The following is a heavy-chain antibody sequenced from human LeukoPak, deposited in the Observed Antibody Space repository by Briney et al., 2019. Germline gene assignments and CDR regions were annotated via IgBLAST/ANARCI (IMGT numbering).Heavy chain of an antibody. Sequence: GGSLRLSCAASGFTFRTYGVHWVREVPGKGLEWVTLISFDGTKTYYADSVKGRFTISRDNPGNTLYLQMNSLRTEDTAVYYCARDLRYDSSGYYPNYWGQGTLVTVSS. CDR1: GFTFRTYG. CDR3: ARDLRYDSSGYYPNY. CDR2: ISFDGTKT. J-gene: IGHJ4*02. D-gene: IGHD3-22*01. V-gene: IGHV3-30*03.